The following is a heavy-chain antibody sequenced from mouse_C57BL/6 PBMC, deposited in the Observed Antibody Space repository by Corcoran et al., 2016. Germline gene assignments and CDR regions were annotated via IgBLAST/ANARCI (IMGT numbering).Heavy chain of an antibody. CDR1: GYSITSGYY. J-gene: IGHJ2*01. CDR3: ASYYYGSSYHYFDY. Sequence: DVQLQESGPGLVKPSQSLSLNCSVTGYSITSGYYWNWIRQFPGNKLAWMGYISYDGSNNYNPSLKNLISITRDTSKNQFFLKLNSVTTEDTATYYCASYYYGSSYHYFDYWGQGTTLTVSS. CDR2: ISYDGSN. D-gene: IGHD1-1*01. V-gene: IGHV3-6*01.